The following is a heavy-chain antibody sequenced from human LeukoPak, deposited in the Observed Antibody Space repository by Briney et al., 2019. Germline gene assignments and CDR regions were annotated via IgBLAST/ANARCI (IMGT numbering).Heavy chain of an antibody. V-gene: IGHV3-23*01. Sequence: GGSLRLSCAASGFTFSSYAMSWVRQAPGKGLEWVSAISGSGGSTYYADSVKGRFTISRDNSKNTLYLQMNSLRAEDTAVYHCAKGQYYDSSGYPSYWGQGTLVTVSS. J-gene: IGHJ4*02. CDR3: AKGQYYDSSGYPSY. D-gene: IGHD3-22*01. CDR2: ISGSGGST. CDR1: GFTFSSYA.